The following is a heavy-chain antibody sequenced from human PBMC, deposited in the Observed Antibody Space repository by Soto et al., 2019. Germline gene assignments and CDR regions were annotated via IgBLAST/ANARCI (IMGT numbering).Heavy chain of an antibody. Sequence: ASVKVSCKASGYTFTTYDISWVRQATGQGLEWMGWMNPYSGNTGYAQKFQGRVTATRNTSISTVYMELSGLRPDDTAVYYCARRTERAGPHYFDSWGQGSQVTVSS. CDR1: GYTFTTYD. D-gene: IGHD6-25*01. CDR3: ARRTERAGPHYFDS. V-gene: IGHV1-8*01. CDR2: MNPYSGNT. J-gene: IGHJ4*02.